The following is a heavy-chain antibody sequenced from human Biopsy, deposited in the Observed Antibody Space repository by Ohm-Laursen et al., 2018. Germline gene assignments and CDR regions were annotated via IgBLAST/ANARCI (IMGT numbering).Heavy chain of an antibody. J-gene: IGHJ4*02. D-gene: IGHD3-3*01. Sequence: GASVTVSCKAFGDAFLGYYLHWVRQAPGQGLEWMGSIYPNSGDTDFAQKFQGRVSMTRDTSVSTAYLELSSLRSDDTAIYYCARDLLEWSLPSWGQGTLVTVSS. CDR1: GDAFLGYY. V-gene: IGHV1-2*02. CDR3: ARDLLEWSLPS. CDR2: IYPNSGDT.